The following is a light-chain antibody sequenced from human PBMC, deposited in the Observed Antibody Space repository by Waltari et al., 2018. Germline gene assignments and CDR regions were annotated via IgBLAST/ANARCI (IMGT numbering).Light chain of an antibody. J-gene: IGKJ2*02. V-gene: IGKV3-15*01. CDR3: KQYNNWPPCT. CDR2: GAS. Sequence: EIVMTQSPATLSVSPGERATLSCRASPSVSSHLAWYQQTPGQAPRLLIYGASTRATGIAARFSGSGSGTEFTLTISSLQSEDFAVYYCKQYNNWPPCTFGQGTKVDIK. CDR1: PSVSSH.